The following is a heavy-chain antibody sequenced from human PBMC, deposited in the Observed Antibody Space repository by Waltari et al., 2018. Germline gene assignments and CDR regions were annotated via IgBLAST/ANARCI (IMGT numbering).Heavy chain of an antibody. J-gene: IGHJ5*02. CDR1: GGSFSGYY. CDR2: INHGAGT. CDR3: SSRKTTVTTSGNWFDP. Sequence: QVQLQQWGAGLLKPSETLSLTCAVYGGSFSGYYWSWIRQPPGKGLEWIGEINHGAGTNYIPALKRMVTISVDTSKNQFSLGLSSVPAADTAVYYCSSRKTTVTTSGNWFDPWGQGTLVTVSS. D-gene: IGHD4-17*01. V-gene: IGHV4-34*01.